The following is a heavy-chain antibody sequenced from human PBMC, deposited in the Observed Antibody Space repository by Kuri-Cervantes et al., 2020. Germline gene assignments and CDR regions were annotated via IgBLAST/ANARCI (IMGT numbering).Heavy chain of an antibody. Sequence: SGPTLVKPTQTLTLTCTFSGFSLSTSGVGVGWIRQPPGKALEWLALIYWDDDKRYSLSLKSRLTITKDTSKNQVVLTMTNMDPVDTATYYCAHTSYTLEDGGNSFLDYWGQGTLVTVSS. CDR3: AHTSYTLEDGGNSFLDY. CDR2: IYWDDDK. V-gene: IGHV2-5*02. J-gene: IGHJ4*02. CDR1: GFSLSTSGVG. D-gene: IGHD4-23*01.